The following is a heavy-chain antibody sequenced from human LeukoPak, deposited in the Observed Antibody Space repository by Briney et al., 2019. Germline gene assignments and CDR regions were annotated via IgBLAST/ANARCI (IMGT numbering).Heavy chain of an antibody. CDR2: IYYSGNT. Sequence: SETLSLTCTVSGGSISNSNYYWGWVRQPPGRGLEWIGTIYYSGNTYYTPSLKSRVTISVDTSKNQFSLRLSSVTAADTAVYFCMRHEEEDGYNAKPFDFWGQGTLVTVSS. J-gene: IGHJ4*02. CDR1: GGSISNSNYY. CDR3: MRHEEEDGYNAKPFDF. D-gene: IGHD5-24*01. V-gene: IGHV4-39*01.